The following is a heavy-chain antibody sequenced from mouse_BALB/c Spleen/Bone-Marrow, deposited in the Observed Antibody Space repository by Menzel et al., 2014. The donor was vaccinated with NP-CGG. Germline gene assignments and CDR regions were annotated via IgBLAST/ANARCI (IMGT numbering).Heavy chain of an antibody. V-gene: IGHV1-9*01. Sequence: QVHLQQPGAELMKPGASVKISCKATGYTFSSYWIEWVKQRPGHGLEWIGEILPGSGSTNYNEKFKGKATFTADTSSNTAYMQLSSLTSEDSAVCSCARSDYGDWGQGTTLTVSS. J-gene: IGHJ2*01. CDR1: GYTFSSYW. CDR2: ILPGSGST. D-gene: IGHD1-1*01. CDR3: ARSDYGD.